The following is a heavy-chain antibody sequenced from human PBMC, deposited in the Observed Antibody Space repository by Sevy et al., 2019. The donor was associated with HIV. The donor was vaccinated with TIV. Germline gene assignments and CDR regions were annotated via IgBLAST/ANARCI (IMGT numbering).Heavy chain of an antibody. D-gene: IGHD5-18*01. CDR1: GFTFSTYG. J-gene: IGHJ4*01. CDR3: ARDGDAAVGYYFDY. V-gene: IGHV3-33*01. Sequence: GGFLRLSCAASGFTFSTYGMHWVRQAPGKGLEWVAVIWYDGSNKYYADSVKGRFTISRDNSKNTLYLQMNSLRAEDTAVYYCARDGDAAVGYYFDYWGHGTLVTVSS. CDR2: IWYDGSNK.